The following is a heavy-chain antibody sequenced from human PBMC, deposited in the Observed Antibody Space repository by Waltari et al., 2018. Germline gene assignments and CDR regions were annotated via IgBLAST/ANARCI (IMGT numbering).Heavy chain of an antibody. CDR3: ALITVTTPKYYFDF. D-gene: IGHD4-17*01. Sequence: SGSHYWSWIRQPPGKGLEWXGFIYYSGSTNYNPSLKSRVTISVDMSKNQFSLKLTSXTAADTALYYCALITVTTPKYYFDFWGQGTLVTVSS. V-gene: IGHV4-61*01. CDR1: SGSHY. J-gene: IGHJ4*02. CDR2: IYYSGST.